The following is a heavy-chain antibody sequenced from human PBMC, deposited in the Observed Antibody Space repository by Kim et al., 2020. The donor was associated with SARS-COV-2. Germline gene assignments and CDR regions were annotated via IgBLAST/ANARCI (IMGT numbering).Heavy chain of an antibody. J-gene: IGHJ6*02. CDR2: ISSISSYI. Sequence: GGSLRLSCAASGFTFSSYSMNWVRQAPGKGLEWVSSISSISSYIYYADSVKGRFTISRDNAKNSLYLQMNSLRAEDTAVYYCARDLGSDNWGGYYYYGMDVWAKGPRSPSP. V-gene: IGHV3-21*01. CDR1: GFTFSSYS. CDR3: ARDLGSDNWGGYYYYGMDV. D-gene: IGHD7-27*01.